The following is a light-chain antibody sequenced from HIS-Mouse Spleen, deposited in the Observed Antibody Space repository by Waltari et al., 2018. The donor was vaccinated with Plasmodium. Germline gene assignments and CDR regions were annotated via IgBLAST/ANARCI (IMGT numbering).Light chain of an antibody. J-gene: IGKJ1*01. CDR3: QQYNSYSWT. Sequence: DIQMTQSPSTLSASVGDRVPITCRASQSISSRLAWYQQKTGKAPKLLIYKASSLESGVPSRFSGSGSGTEFTLTISSLQPDDFATYYCQQYNSYSWTFGQGTKVEIK. V-gene: IGKV1-5*03. CDR1: QSISSR. CDR2: KAS.